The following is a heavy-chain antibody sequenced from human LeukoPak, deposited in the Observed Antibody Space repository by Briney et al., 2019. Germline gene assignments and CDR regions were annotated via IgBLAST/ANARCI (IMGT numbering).Heavy chain of an antibody. CDR2: ISGSGDRT. D-gene: IGHD1-26*01. V-gene: IGHV3-23*01. Sequence: GGSLRLSCAASRFAFDTHAMSWVRQAPGKGLEWVSAISGSGDRTHYADSVKGRFTISRDNSKKTLYLQMISLRPEDTAFYYCAREERVGATYYLDAWGRGTLVTVSS. J-gene: IGHJ4*02. CDR3: AREERVGATYYLDA. CDR1: RFAFDTHA.